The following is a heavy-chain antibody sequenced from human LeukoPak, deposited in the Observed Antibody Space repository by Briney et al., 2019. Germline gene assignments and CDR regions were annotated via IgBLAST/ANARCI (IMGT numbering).Heavy chain of an antibody. J-gene: IGHJ4*02. CDR1: GYTFTGYY. CDR3: ARGRGERELLHFPPDY. Sequence: ASVKVSCKASGYTFTGYYMHWVRQAPGQGLEWMGRINPNSGGTKYVQKFQGRVTMTRDTSISTVYMGLSRLRSDDTAVYYCARGRGERELLHFPPDYWGQGTLVTVSS. D-gene: IGHD1-26*01. CDR2: INPNSGGT. V-gene: IGHV1-2*06.